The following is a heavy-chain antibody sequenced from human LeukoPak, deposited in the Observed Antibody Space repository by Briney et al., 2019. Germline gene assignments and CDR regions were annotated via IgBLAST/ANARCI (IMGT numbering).Heavy chain of an antibody. Sequence: SETLSLTCTVSGGSISSGAYYWSWIRQHPGKGLEWIGYIYYSGSTNYNPSLKSRVTISVDTSKNQFSLKLSSVTAADTAVYYCARVRTIFGVVTQLFDYWGQGTLVTVSS. V-gene: IGHV4-61*08. CDR3: ARVRTIFGVVTQLFDY. CDR1: GGSISSGAYY. J-gene: IGHJ4*02. D-gene: IGHD3-3*01. CDR2: IYYSGST.